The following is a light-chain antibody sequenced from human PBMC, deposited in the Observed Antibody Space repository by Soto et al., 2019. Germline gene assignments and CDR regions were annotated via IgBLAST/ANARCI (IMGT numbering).Light chain of an antibody. CDR1: SSDVGGYNY. CDR3: SSYTISNTLV. CDR2: DVS. Sequence: QSVLTQPASVSGSPGQSITISCTGTSSDVGGYNYVSWYQQYPGKAPKLMIYDVSNRPSGVSNRFSGSKSGNTASLTISGFQAEDEADYYCSSYTISNTLVFGSGTKVTVL. J-gene: IGLJ1*01. V-gene: IGLV2-14*01.